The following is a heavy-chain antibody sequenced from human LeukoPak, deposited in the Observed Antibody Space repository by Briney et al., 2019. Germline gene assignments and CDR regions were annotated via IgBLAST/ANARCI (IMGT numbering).Heavy chain of an antibody. CDR3: ARASTYYYYYMDV. J-gene: IGHJ6*03. CDR2: IRYDGSNK. Sequence: GGSLRLSCAASGFTFSSYGMHWVRQAPGKGLEWVAFIRYDGSNKYYADSVKGRFTISRDNSKNTLYLQMNSLRAEDTAVYYCARASTYYYYYMDVWGQGTTVTVSS. D-gene: IGHD5/OR15-5a*01. V-gene: IGHV3-30*02. CDR1: GFTFSSYG.